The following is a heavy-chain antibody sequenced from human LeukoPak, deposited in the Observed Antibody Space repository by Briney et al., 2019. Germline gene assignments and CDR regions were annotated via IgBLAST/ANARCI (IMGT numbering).Heavy chain of an antibody. J-gene: IGHJ4*02. Sequence: GASVKVSCKASGGTFSSYAISWVRQAPGQGLEWMGWMNPNSGNTGYAQKFQGRVTMTRDTSTSTVYMELSSLRYEDTAVYYCARGDYYDSSGYYSASLWLDYWGQGTLVTVSS. CDR3: ARGDYYDSSGYYSASLWLDY. CDR2: MNPNSGNT. CDR1: GGTFSSYA. D-gene: IGHD3-22*01. V-gene: IGHV1-8*02.